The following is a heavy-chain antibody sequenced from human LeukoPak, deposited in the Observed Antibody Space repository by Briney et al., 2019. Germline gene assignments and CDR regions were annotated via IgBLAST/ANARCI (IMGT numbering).Heavy chain of an antibody. Sequence: GGSLRLSCSASGFTFSTYVIHWVRQAPGKGLEYVSVISANGGSTSYADSMKGRFITSRDNSKNTVYLQMNNLRAEDTAMYYCARVDTTLSYKLDYWGQGTLVTVSS. D-gene: IGHD1-1*01. CDR3: ARVDTTLSYKLDY. CDR1: GFTFSTYV. J-gene: IGHJ4*02. CDR2: ISANGGST. V-gene: IGHV3-64*04.